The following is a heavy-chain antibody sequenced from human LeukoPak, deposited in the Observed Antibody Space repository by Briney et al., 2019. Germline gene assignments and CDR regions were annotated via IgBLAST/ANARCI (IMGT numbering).Heavy chain of an antibody. Sequence: PGGSLRLSCAASGFTFSSYAMHWVRQAPGKGLEWVAVISYDGSNKYYADSVKGRFTISRDNSKNTLYLQMNSLRAEDTAVYYCARPYSNSWSVIWYFQHWGQGTLVTVSS. J-gene: IGHJ1*01. CDR3: ARPYSNSWSVIWYFQH. CDR1: GFTFSSYA. D-gene: IGHD6-13*01. CDR2: ISYDGSNK. V-gene: IGHV3-30-3*01.